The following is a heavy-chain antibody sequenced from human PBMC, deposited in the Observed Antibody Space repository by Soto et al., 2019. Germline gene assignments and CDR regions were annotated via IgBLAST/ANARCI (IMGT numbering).Heavy chain of an antibody. D-gene: IGHD2-8*01. J-gene: IGHJ6*02. V-gene: IGHV4-59*01. Sequence: TSETLSLTCIVSGGSINGYFWSWIRQPPGKGLEWIGYIYYSGSTNYIPSLKSRVTISVDTSKNQFSLKLYSVTETDTAVYYCARGNGGPLYYYYGMDVWGQGTTVTVSS. CDR3: ARGNGGPLYYYYGMDV. CDR2: IYYSGST. CDR1: GGSINGYF.